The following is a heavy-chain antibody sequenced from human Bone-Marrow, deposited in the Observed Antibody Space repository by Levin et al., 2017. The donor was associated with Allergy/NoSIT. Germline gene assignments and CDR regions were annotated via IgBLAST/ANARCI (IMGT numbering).Heavy chain of an antibody. V-gene: IGHV3-30*18. Sequence: GGSLRLSCAASGFPFSSYGMPWVRQAPGKGLEWVAVISYDGSNKYYADSVKGRFTISRDNSKNTLYLQMNSLRAEDTAVYYCAKERTGHFDYWGQGTLVTVSS. CDR1: GFPFSSYG. J-gene: IGHJ4*02. CDR2: ISYDGSNK. CDR3: AKERTGHFDY.